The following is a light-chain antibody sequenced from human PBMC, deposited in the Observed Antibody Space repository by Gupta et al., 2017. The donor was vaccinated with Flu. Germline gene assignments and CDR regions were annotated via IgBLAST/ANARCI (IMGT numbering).Light chain of an antibody. J-gene: IGLJ1*01. CDR1: SSDVGDYNY. Sequence: SALTQPPSVSGSPGQSVTISCTGTSSDVGDYNYVSWYQHHPGKAPKVMIYDVSLRPSGVPDRFSGSKSANTASLTISGLQAEDEADYYCCSYAGSSTFVFGTGTKVTVL. CDR3: CSYAGSSTFV. CDR2: DVS. V-gene: IGLV2-11*01.